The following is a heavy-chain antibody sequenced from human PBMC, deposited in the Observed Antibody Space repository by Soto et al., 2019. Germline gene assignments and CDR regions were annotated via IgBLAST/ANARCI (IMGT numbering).Heavy chain of an antibody. CDR1: GGSISSGGYY. V-gene: IGHV4-31*03. CDR2: IYYSGST. Sequence: QVQLQESGPGLVKPSQTLSLTCTVSGGSISSGGYYWSWIRQHPGKGLEWIGYIYYSGSTYYNPSLKSRVXIXVXXSKNQFSLKLSSVTAADTAVYYCARDTAMGQYFDYWGQGTLVTVSS. D-gene: IGHD5-18*01. CDR3: ARDTAMGQYFDY. J-gene: IGHJ4*02.